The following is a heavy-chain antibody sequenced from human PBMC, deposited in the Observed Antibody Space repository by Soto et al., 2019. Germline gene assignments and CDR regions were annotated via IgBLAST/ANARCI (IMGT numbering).Heavy chain of an antibody. CDR3: ARALFLSWAGHQNELDS. V-gene: IGHV3-33*01. CDR1: GFTFSSYG. Sequence: SLRLSFAASGFTFSSYGMHWVRQAPGKGLEWVAVIWYDGSNKYYADSVKGRFTISRDNSKNTLYLQMNSLRAEDTAVYYCARALFLSWAGHQNELDSSAQRT. D-gene: IGHD1-1*01. J-gene: IGHJ5*01. CDR2: IWYDGSNK.